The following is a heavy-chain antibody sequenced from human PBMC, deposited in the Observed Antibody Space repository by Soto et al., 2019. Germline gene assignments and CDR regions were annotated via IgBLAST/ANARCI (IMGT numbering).Heavy chain of an antibody. Sequence: GGSLRLSCAASGFTFSSYSMNWVRQAPGKGLEWVSYISSSSSTIYYADSVKGRFTISRDNAKNSLYLQMNSLRDEDTAVYYCAREAMTTVTTSKYYYYYGMEVWGQGTTVTVSS. CDR1: GFTFSSYS. D-gene: IGHD4-17*01. V-gene: IGHV3-48*02. CDR3: AREAMTTVTTSKYYYYYGMEV. CDR2: ISSSSSTI. J-gene: IGHJ6*02.